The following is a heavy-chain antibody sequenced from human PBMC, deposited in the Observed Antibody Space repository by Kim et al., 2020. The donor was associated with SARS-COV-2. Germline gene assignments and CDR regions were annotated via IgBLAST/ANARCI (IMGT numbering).Heavy chain of an antibody. CDR3: AKDLHCTVTTWYTGGIDV. CDR1: GFIFDDFA. J-gene: IGHJ3*01. D-gene: IGHD6-13*01. Sequence: GGSLRLSCAASGFIFDDFAMFWVRQAPGKGLEWVSLISGDGTSTHYADSVKGRFTISRNNNKNSLYMQMNSLRTEDTALYYCAKDLHCTVTTWYTGGIDVWGQGTLVTVSS. CDR2: ISGDGTST. V-gene: IGHV3-43*02.